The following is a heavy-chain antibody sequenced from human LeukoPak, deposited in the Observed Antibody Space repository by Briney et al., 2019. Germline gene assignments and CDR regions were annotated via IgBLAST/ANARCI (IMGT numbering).Heavy chain of an antibody. V-gene: IGHV4-61*02. CDR2: IYTSGST. D-gene: IGHD3-22*01. CDR1: GGSISSGNNY. J-gene: IGHJ4*02. CDR3: ARDMYYYDRSGWAGYIDY. Sequence: PSETLSLTCTVSGGSISSGNNYWNWIRQPPGEGLEWIGRIYTSGSTNYNTSFKSRVTISIVTSKNQFSLKLRSVTAADTAMYYCARDMYYYDRSGWAGYIDYWGQGTLVTVSS.